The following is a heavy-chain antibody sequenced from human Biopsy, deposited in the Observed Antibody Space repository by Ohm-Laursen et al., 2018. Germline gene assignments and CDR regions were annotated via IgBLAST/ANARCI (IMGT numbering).Heavy chain of an antibody. D-gene: IGHD4-17*01. CDR3: ARGSVDDYGDYGIHDY. CDR2: IIPIFGLV. CDR1: GGTVSKYA. J-gene: IGHJ4*02. Sequence: SSVKVSCKASGGTVSKYAISWVRQAPGQGLEWMGKIIPIFGLVNYAQKFQGRVTITADKSTNTAYMEVSSLSSEDTAVYFCARGSVDDYGDYGIHDYWGQGTLVTVSS. V-gene: IGHV1-69*04.